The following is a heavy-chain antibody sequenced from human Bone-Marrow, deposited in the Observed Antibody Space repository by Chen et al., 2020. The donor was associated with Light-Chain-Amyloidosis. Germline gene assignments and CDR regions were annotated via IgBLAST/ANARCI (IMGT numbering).Heavy chain of an antibody. Sequence: EVQLVESGGGLVKPGGALRLSCAASGFTFSSYSMTWVRQSPGKGLEWVSSISSSSNYINYADSVKGRFTISRDNAKNSLYLQMNSLRAEDTAVYYCAREFGGDYFDYWGQGTLVTVSS. CDR1: GFTFSSYS. CDR2: ISSSSNYI. J-gene: IGHJ4*02. D-gene: IGHD3-10*01. CDR3: AREFGGDYFDY. V-gene: IGHV3-21*01.